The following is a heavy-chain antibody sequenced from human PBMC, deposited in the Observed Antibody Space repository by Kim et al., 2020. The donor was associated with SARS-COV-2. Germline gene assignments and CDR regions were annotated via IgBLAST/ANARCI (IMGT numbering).Heavy chain of an antibody. J-gene: IGHJ3*02. CDR3: ARDYDYYDSSGRGEAFDI. Sequence: KGRFTISRDNSKNTLYLQMNSLRAEDTAVYYCARDYDYYDSSGRGEAFDIWGQGTMVTVSS. D-gene: IGHD3-22*01. V-gene: IGHV3-30*01.